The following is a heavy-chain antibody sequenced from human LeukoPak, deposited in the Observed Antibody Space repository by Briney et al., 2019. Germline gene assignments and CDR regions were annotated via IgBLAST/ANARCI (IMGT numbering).Heavy chain of an antibody. J-gene: IGHJ4*02. CDR1: GFTFSSYA. Sequence: GGSLRLSCAASGFTFSSYAMSWVRLAPGKGLKWVSSISGGDGSTYYANSVMGRFTVSRDNSKNTLYLQMNSLRVDDTAVYYCAKSLDYGGNRARLDFWGQGTLVTVSS. CDR3: AKSLDYGGNRARLDF. D-gene: IGHD4-23*01. V-gene: IGHV3-23*01. CDR2: ISGGDGST.